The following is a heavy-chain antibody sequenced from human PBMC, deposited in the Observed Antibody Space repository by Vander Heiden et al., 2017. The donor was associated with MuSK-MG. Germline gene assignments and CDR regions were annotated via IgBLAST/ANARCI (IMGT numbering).Heavy chain of an antibody. V-gene: IGHV3-21*02. CDR2: ITGNSNYI. J-gene: IGHJ4*02. Sequence: QLVESGGGLVKPGGSLRLSCAASGFTFSTYHMNWVRQAPGKGLEGVSSITGNSNYIFYADSVKGRFTISRDNARNSLYLQMNSLRAEDTAVYYCARFYYDSRGYFRNFDYWGQGTLVSVSS. D-gene: IGHD3-22*01. CDR1: GFTFSTYH. CDR3: ARFYYDSRGYFRNFDY.